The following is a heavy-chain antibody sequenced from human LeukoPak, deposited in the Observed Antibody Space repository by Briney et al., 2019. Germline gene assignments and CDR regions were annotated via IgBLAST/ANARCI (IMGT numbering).Heavy chain of an antibody. V-gene: IGHV3-23*01. CDR3: ARDHRYDSGSYDAFDI. CDR1: GFTFSSYG. Sequence: GGSLRLSCAASGFTFSSYGMSWVRQAPGKGLEWVSAISGSGGSTYYADSVKGRFTISRDNSKNTLYLQMNSLRAEDTAVYYCARDHRYDSGSYDAFDIWGQGTMVTVSS. CDR2: ISGSGGST. J-gene: IGHJ3*02. D-gene: IGHD3-10*01.